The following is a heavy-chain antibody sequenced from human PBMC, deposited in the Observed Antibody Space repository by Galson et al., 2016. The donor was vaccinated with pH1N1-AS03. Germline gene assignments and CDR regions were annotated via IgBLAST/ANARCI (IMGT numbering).Heavy chain of an antibody. J-gene: IGHJ6*04. V-gene: IGHV3-13*01. CDR1: GFTVTRND. CDR2: IAATGDT. CDR3: AVWGYISNTHGMDV. D-gene: IGHD5-18*01. Sequence: LRLSCAASGFTVTRNDMHWVRQATGKGLEWVSVIAATGDTNYGGSVKGRFTISREDAKNSLYLQMNSLRAEDTAVYYCAVWGYISNTHGMDVWGKGTTVTVSS.